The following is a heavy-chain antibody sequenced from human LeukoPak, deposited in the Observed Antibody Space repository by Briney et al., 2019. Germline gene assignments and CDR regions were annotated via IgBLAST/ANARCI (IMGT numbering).Heavy chain of an antibody. V-gene: IGHV1-24*01. D-gene: IGHD3-10*01. CDR2: FDPEDGET. CDR3: ATVLDSGSYGAFDI. J-gene: IGHJ3*02. Sequence: ASVKVSCKVSGYTLTELSMHWVRQAPGKGLEWMGGFDPEDGETIYAQKFQGRVTMTEDTSTDIAYMELSSLRSEDTAVYYCATVLDSGSYGAFDIWGQGTMVTVSS. CDR1: GYTLTELS.